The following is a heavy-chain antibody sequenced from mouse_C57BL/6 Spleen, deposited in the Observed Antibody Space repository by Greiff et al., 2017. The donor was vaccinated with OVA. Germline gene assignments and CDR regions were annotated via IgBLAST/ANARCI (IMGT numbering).Heavy chain of an antibody. J-gene: IGHJ1*03. CDR1: GYAFSSSW. CDR2: IYPGDGDT. V-gene: IGHV1-82*01. Sequence: QVQLQQSGPELVKPGASVKISCKASGYAFSSSWMNWVKQRPGKGLEWIGRIYPGDGDTNYNGKFKGKATLTADKSSSTAYMQLSSLTSEDSAVYFCARMGNYGYFDVWGTGTTVTVSS. D-gene: IGHD2-1*01. CDR3: ARMGNYGYFDV.